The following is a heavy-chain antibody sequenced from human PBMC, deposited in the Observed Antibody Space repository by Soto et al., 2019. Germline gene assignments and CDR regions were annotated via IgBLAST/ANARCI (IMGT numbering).Heavy chain of an antibody. CDR2: IRSKAYGGTT. Sequence: SLRLSCTASGFTFGDYAMRWFRQAPGKGLEWVGFIRSKAYGGTTEYAADSVKGRFTTSRDNAKNTLYLQMNSLRAEDTAVYYCEVAVAGPTAIGYWGQGTLVTGSS. CDR1: GFTFGDYA. CDR3: EVAVAGPTAIGY. V-gene: IGHV3-49*03. D-gene: IGHD6-19*01. J-gene: IGHJ4*02.